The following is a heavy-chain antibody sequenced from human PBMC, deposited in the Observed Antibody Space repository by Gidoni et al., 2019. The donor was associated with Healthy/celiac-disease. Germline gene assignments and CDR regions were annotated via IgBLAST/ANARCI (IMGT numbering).Heavy chain of an antibody. V-gene: IGHV3-30*18. D-gene: IGHD6-6*01. CDR1: GFTFSSYG. CDR2: IAYDGSNK. J-gene: IGHJ4*02. CDR3: AKDPIPSSIAAPVV. Sequence: QVQLVESGGGVVQPGRSLRLSCAASGFTFSSYGMHWVRQAPGKGLEWVAVIAYDGSNKYYADSVKGRFTISRDNSKNTLYLQMNSLRAEDTAVYYCAKDPIPSSIAAPVVWGQGTLVTVSS.